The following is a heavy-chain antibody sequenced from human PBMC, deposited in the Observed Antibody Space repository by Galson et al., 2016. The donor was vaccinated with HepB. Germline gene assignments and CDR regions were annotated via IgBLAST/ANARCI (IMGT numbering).Heavy chain of an antibody. CDR1: GFTFSSYG. V-gene: IGHV3-30*18. CDR3: AKPNTAVPSSYFEF. Sequence: SLILSCAASGFTFSSYGMHRARQAPGKGLVWVASLSYDGRLNYWADSVNVRFTISRDNSKNTLYLQMNSLRAEDTAVYYCAKPNTAVPSSYFEFWGQGALVTVSS. CDR2: LSYDGRLN. D-gene: IGHD5-18*01. J-gene: IGHJ4*02.